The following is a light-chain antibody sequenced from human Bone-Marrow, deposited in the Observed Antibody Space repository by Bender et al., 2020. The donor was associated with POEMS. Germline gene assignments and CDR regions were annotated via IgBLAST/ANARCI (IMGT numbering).Light chain of an antibody. CDR2: EVN. J-gene: IGLJ3*02. CDR1: SRDIGSYKF. Sequence: QSALTQPASVSGSPGQSITISCAGTSRDIGSYKFVSWYQLHPGKAPKLMIYEVNKRPSGVSDRFSGSKSGNTASLSISRLQTEDEADYFCSSDGGITTWVFVGGTTLTVL. CDR3: SSDGGITTWV. V-gene: IGLV2-23*02.